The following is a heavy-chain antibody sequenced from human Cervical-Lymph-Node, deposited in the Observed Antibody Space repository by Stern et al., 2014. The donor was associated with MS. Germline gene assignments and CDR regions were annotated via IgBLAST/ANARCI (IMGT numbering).Heavy chain of an antibody. CDR3: TTALGKWEVLDY. V-gene: IGHV3-15*01. D-gene: IGHD1-26*01. J-gene: IGHJ4*02. CDR2: INSKTDGGTT. CDR1: GFTFSNGW. Sequence: EVQLVESGGGLVKPGGSLRLSCAASGFTFSNGWMNWVRQGPGKGLEWVGRINSKTDGGTTDYGGPVKGRFTISSDDSKRTRYLQMTSLKIEDTAVYYYTTALGKWEVLDYWGQGTLVTVSS.